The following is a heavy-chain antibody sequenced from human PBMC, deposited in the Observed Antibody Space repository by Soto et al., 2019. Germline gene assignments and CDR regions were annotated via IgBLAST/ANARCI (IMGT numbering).Heavy chain of an antibody. CDR3: ARDSGYCKTVGCKRDVFQI. D-gene: IGHD2-15*01. V-gene: IGHV3-7*05. CDR1: GFTFSGYW. Sequence: EGQLVESGGGLVQPGGSLRLSCAGSGFTFSGYWMSWVRQITGKGVEWVANIKGDGSGRYYVDSVKDRFTISRHNAKNSLYLQMNTRRAHDTAFYFCARDSGYCKTVGCKRDVFQIAGQGTMLAVSS. J-gene: IGHJ3*02. CDR2: IKGDGSGR.